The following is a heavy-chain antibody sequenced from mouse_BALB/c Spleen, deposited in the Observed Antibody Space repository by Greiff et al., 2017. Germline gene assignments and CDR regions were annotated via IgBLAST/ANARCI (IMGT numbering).Heavy chain of an antibody. CDR3: ARSIYYGSKFYWYFDV. CDR1: GFTFSSFG. D-gene: IGHD1-1*01. J-gene: IGHJ1*01. V-gene: IGHV5-17*02. CDR2: ISSGSSTI. Sequence: EVKLVESGGGLVQPGGSRKLSCAASGFTFSSFGMHWVRQAPEKGLEWVAYISSGSSTIYYADTVKGRFTISRDNPKNTLFLQMTSLRSEDTAMYYCARSIYYGSKFYWYFDVWGAGTTVTVSS.